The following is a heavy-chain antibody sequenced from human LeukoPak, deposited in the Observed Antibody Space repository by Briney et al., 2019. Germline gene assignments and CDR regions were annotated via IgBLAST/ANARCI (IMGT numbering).Heavy chain of an antibody. V-gene: IGHV1-3*01. CDR1: GYTFTSYA. D-gene: IGHD3-22*01. J-gene: IGHJ4*02. CDR2: INAGNGNT. CDR3: ARLGHDSSGYPTIFDY. Sequence: GASVKVSCKASGYTFTSYAMHWVRQAPGQRLEWMGWINAGNGNTKYSQKFQGRVTMTRDTSTSTVYMELSSLRSEDTAVYYCARLGHDSSGYPTIFDYWGQGTLVTVSS.